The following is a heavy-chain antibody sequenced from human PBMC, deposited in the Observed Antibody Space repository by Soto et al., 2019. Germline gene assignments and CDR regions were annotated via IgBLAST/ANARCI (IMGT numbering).Heavy chain of an antibody. V-gene: IGHV1-8*01. CDR3: ARIVYDFWSGIYYYYMDV. CDR1: GYTLTSYD. D-gene: IGHD3-3*01. CDR2: MNPNSGNT. Sequence: ASVKVSCKASGYTLTSYDINWVRQATGEGLEWMGWMNPNSGNTGYAQKFQGRVTMTRNTSISTAYMELSSLRSEDTAVYYCARIVYDFWSGIYYYYMDVWAKGTTVTVSS. J-gene: IGHJ6*03.